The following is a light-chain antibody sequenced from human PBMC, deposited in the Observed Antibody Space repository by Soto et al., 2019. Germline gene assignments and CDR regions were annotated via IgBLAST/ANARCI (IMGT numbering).Light chain of an antibody. Sequence: QSALTQPASVSGSPGQSITISCTGTSSDVGTYNYVSWYQQYPGKAPKLIIYEVSNRPSGVSYRFSGSKSGNTASLTISGLQAEDEADYYCTSDTPSRTLVFGGGTKLTVL. CDR1: SSDVGTYNY. CDR3: TSDTPSRTLV. J-gene: IGLJ2*01. CDR2: EVS. V-gene: IGLV2-14*01.